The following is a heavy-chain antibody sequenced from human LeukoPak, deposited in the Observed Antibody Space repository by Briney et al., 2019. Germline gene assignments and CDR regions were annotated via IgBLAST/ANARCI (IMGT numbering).Heavy chain of an antibody. V-gene: IGHV3-7*01. CDR1: GFTFSNCW. J-gene: IGHJ3*02. CDR2: IKEDGSRI. D-gene: IGHD2-21*02. CDR3: ARVHAYCGGDCYSAAFDI. Sequence: GGSLRLSCSASGFTFSNCWMTWVRQAPGKGLEWVANIKEDGSRIYYVDSVKGRFTISRDNAKNSLYLQMNSLRAEDTAVYYCARVHAYCGGDCYSAAFDIWGQGTMVTVSS.